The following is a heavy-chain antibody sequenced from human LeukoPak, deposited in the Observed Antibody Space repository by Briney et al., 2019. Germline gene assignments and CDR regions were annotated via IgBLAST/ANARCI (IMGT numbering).Heavy chain of an antibody. CDR2: ISWNSGSI. CDR1: GFTFDDYA. D-gene: IGHD6-13*01. CDR3: AKDSSSWDNYFDY. Sequence: GRSLRLSCAASGFTFDDYAMHWVRQAPGKGLEWVSGISWNSGSIGYADSVRGRFTISRDNAKNSLFLQMNSLRAEDMALYYCAKDSSSWDNYFDYWGQGTLVTVSS. J-gene: IGHJ4*02. V-gene: IGHV3-9*03.